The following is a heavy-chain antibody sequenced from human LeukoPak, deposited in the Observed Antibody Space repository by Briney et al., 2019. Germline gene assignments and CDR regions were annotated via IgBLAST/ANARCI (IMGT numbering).Heavy chain of an antibody. CDR1: GYAFTGYF. V-gene: IGHV1-2*02. CDR2: INPNSGGT. D-gene: IGHD3-22*01. J-gene: IGHJ4*02. Sequence: ASVKVSCKASGYAFTGYFMHWVRQAPGQGLEWVGWINPNSGGTNYAQKFQGRATMTRDTSISTAYMELSRLRSDDTAVYYCARDERYDSSGYPLDYWGQGTLVTVSS. CDR3: ARDERYDSSGYPLDY.